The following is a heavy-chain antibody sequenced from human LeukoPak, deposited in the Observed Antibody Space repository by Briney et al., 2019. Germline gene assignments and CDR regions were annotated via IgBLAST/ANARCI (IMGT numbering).Heavy chain of an antibody. CDR2: ISYDGSNK. D-gene: IGHD3-22*01. J-gene: IGHJ4*02. CDR1: GFTFSSYG. V-gene: IGHV3-30*18. CDR3: AKDTRYYYDSSGYYLDY. Sequence: GGSLRLSCAASGFTFSSYGMHWVRQAPGKGLEWVAVISYDGSNKYYADSVKGRFTISRDNSKNTLYLQMNSLRAEDTAVYYCAKDTRYYYDSSGYYLDYWGQGTLVTVSS.